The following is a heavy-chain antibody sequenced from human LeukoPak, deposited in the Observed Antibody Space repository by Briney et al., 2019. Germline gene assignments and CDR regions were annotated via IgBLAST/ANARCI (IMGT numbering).Heavy chain of an antibody. V-gene: IGHV3-9*01. D-gene: IGHD3-22*01. CDR3: AKDTWDSSGYLSL. Sequence: HPGGSLRLSCAASGFTFHDYAMHWVRQAPGKGLEWVSGISWHSGSIGYADSVKGRFTISRDNAKNPLYLQMNSLRAEDTALYYCAKDTWDSSGYLSLWGQGTLVTVSS. CDR2: ISWHSGSI. J-gene: IGHJ4*02. CDR1: GFTFHDYA.